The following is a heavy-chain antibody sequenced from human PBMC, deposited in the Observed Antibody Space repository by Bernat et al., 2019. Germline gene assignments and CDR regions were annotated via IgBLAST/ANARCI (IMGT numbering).Heavy chain of an antibody. CDR3: AEDRHIVGSTSPDY. CDR2: ISYDGKNK. CDR1: GFTFSTYW. Sequence: VQLVESGGGLVQPGGSLRLSCAASGFTFSTYWMHWVRQAPGKGLEWVAVISYDGKNKYYVDPVKGRFSISRDNSKDTVFLQMNNLRAEDTAVYYCAEDRHIVGSTSPDYWGQGTLVTVSS. V-gene: IGHV3-30*18. D-gene: IGHD1-26*01. J-gene: IGHJ4*02.